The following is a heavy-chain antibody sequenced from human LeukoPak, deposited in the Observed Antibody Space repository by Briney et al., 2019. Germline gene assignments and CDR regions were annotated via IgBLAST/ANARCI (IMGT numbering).Heavy chain of an antibody. J-gene: IGHJ4*02. Sequence: GGSLRLSCAASGFTVSSNYMSWVRQAPGKGLEWVSVIYSGGSTYYADSVKGRFTISRDNSKNTLYLQMNSLRAEDTAVYYCASPSTDTATLDYWGQGTLVTVSS. V-gene: IGHV3-66*01. CDR1: GFTVSSNY. D-gene: IGHD5-18*01. CDR2: IYSGGST. CDR3: ASPSTDTATLDY.